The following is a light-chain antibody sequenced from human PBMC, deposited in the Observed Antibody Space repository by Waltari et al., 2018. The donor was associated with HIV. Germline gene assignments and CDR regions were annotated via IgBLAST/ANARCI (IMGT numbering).Light chain of an antibody. CDR2: AAS. CDR3: QQSYSTPYT. J-gene: IGKJ2*01. V-gene: IGKV1-39*01. CDR1: QSISSY. Sequence: DIQMTQSPSSLSAPVGDRVTITCRASQSISSYLNWYQQKPGKVPKLLIYAASSLQGGVPSRFSGSDSATDFTLTISSLQPEDFATYHCQQSYSTPYTFGQGTKLEIK.